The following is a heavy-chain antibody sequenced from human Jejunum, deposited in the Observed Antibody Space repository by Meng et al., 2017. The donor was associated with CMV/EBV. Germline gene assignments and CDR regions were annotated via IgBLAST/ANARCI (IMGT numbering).Heavy chain of an antibody. J-gene: IGHJ4*02. D-gene: IGHD3-22*01. CDR1: GSAFPAYA. V-gene: IGHV3-23*03. Sequence: GSAFPAYALPGARSAPAKGLEWVSLIYSGGSTTYYAASLTGRFTISRDDSKNTLYLQMNSLRAEDTAIYYCAKDLFYDGSGYYLGNWGQGALVTVSS. CDR3: AKDLFYDGSGYYLGN. CDR2: IYSGGSTT.